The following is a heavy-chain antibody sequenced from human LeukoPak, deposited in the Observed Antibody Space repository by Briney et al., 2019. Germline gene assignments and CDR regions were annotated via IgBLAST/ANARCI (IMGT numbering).Heavy chain of an antibody. CDR1: GFTFSTYV. CDR2: LSGSGGST. CDR3: AKGRTPDY. V-gene: IGHV3-23*01. J-gene: IGHJ4*02. Sequence: GGSLRLSCAASGFTFSTYVMTWVRQAPGKGLEWVSALSGSGGSTFYADSVKGRFTISRDNPNSTLYLQMNSLRAEDTAVYYCAKGRTPDYWGQGTLVTVSS. D-gene: IGHD2-15*01.